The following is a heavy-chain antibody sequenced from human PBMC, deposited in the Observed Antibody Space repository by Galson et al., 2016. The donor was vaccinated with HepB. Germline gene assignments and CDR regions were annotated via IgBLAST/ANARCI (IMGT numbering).Heavy chain of an antibody. V-gene: IGHV3-30*18. D-gene: IGHD1-26*01. CDR1: GFIFRNYG. J-gene: IGHJ4*02. CDR3: VKDREVGATIFQFFFDW. CDR2: ISYDGSNA. Sequence: SLRLSCAASGFIFRNYGMNWVRQAPGKGLEWVAIISYDGSNAYYADSVKGRFTISRDNSRNTVYLQLNSLRPEDTAVYYCVKDREVGATIFQFFFDWWGQGTPVAVSS.